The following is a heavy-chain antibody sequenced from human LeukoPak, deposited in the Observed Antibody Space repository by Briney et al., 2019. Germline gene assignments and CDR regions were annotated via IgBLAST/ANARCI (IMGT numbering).Heavy chain of an antibody. CDR2: IYYSGST. CDR1: GGSISSYY. D-gene: IGHD2-2*01. V-gene: IGHV4-59*12. Sequence: PSETLSLTCTVSGGSISSYYWSWIRQPPGKGLEWIGYIYYSGSTNYNPSLKSRVTISVDTSKNQFSLKLSSVTAADTAVYYCASGVYCSSASCSDYYFYYYMDVWGKGTTVTVSS. CDR3: ASGVYCSSASCSDYYFYYYMDV. J-gene: IGHJ6*03.